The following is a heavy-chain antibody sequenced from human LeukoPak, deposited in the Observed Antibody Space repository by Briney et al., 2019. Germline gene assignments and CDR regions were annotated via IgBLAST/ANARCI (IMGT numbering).Heavy chain of an antibody. Sequence: GASVKVSCKASGYTFTSYDINWVRQTTGQGLEWMGWMNPNSGKTEYAQKFQGRVTMTWDTSISTVYMDLSSLRSEDTAVYYCGRALPSSGWVDHWGQGSLVTVSS. CDR2: MNPNSGKT. D-gene: IGHD6-19*01. CDR1: GYTFTSYD. V-gene: IGHV1-8*01. J-gene: IGHJ4*02. CDR3: GRALPSSGWVDH.